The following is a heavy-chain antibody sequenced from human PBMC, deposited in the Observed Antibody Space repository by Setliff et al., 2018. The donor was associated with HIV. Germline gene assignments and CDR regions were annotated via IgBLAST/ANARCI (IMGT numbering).Heavy chain of an antibody. CDR3: ALSTSIYYYFDN. Sequence: SGPTLVNPTQTLTLTCTFSGFSLATSGLRVSWIRQPPGKALEWLARIDWDDDKIYNTSLKTRLTISKDTSKNQVVLTVTDVDPVDTATYYCALSTSIYYYFDNWVQGTLVTVSS. D-gene: IGHD2-21*01. CDR1: GFSLATSGLR. V-gene: IGHV2-70*04. CDR2: IDWDDDK. J-gene: IGHJ4*02.